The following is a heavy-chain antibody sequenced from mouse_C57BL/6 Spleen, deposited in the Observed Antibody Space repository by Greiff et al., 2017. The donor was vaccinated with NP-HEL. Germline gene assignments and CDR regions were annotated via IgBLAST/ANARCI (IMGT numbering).Heavy chain of an antibody. V-gene: IGHV1-82*01. J-gene: IGHJ4*01. D-gene: IGHD1-1*01. Sequence: QVQLQQPGPELVKPGASVKISCKASGYAFSSSWMNWVKQRPGKGLEWIGRIYPGDGDTNYNGKFKGKATLTADKSSSTAYMQLSSLTSEDSAVYFCARWYYGSSYEYAMDYWGQGTSVTVSS. CDR2: IYPGDGDT. CDR1: GYAFSSSW. CDR3: ARWYYGSSYEYAMDY.